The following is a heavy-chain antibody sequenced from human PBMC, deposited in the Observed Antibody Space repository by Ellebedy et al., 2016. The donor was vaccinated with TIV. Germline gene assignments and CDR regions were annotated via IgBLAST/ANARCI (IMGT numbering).Heavy chain of an antibody. V-gene: IGHV3-30*04. CDR2: ISFDGSNK. D-gene: IGHD1-1*01. Sequence: GGSLRLXCTASGFSFMNSAMHWVRQVPGKGLEWVAVISFDGSNKYYADSVKDRFTISRDNSKNTLYLQMSSLRPEDTDLYYCANWVDDAKGRDYWGQGTLVTVSS. CDR3: ANWVDDAKGRDY. J-gene: IGHJ4*02. CDR1: GFSFMNSA.